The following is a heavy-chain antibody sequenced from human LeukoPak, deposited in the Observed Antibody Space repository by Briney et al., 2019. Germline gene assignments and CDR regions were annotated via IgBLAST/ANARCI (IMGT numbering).Heavy chain of an antibody. CDR3: ARVANYYDSSGYYYTSFDY. Sequence: SETLSLTCTVSGGSISSYSWSWIRQPPGKGLEWIGYIYYSGSTNYNPSLKSRVTISVDTSKNQFSLKLSSVTAADTAVYYCARVANYYDSSGYYYTSFDYWGQGTLVTVSS. CDR2: IYYSGST. J-gene: IGHJ4*02. V-gene: IGHV4-59*01. D-gene: IGHD3-22*01. CDR1: GGSISSYS.